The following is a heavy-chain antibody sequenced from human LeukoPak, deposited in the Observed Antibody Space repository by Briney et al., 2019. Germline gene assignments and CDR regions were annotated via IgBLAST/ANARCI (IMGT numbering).Heavy chain of an antibody. J-gene: IGHJ4*02. D-gene: IGHD3-22*01. CDR1: GFTFSSYA. Sequence: GGSLRLSCAASGFTFSSYAMSWVRQAPGKGLEWVSAISGSGGSTYYADSVKGRFTISRDNSKNTLYLQMNSLRAEDTAVYYCAKGGGRYDSSGYPYYFDYWDQGTLVTVSS. CDR3: AKGGGRYDSSGYPYYFDY. V-gene: IGHV3-23*01. CDR2: ISGSGGST.